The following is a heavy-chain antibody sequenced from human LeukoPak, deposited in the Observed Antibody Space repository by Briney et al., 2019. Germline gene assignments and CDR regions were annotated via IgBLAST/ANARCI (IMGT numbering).Heavy chain of an antibody. J-gene: IGHJ4*02. Sequence: SETLSLICTVSGGSMNTYYWSWIRQPPGKGLEWIGYISDSGNTAYNPSLKSRVSVSVDTSKTQFSLSLTSVTAADTAVYYCARGPSRFDGAGHWGQGILVTVST. CDR1: GGSMNTYY. D-gene: IGHD4/OR15-4a*01. CDR3: ARGPSRFDGAGH. CDR2: ISDSGNT. V-gene: IGHV4-59*01.